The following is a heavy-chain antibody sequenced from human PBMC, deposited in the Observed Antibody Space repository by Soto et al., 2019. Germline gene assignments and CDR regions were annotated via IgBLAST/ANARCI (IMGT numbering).Heavy chain of an antibody. V-gene: IGHV3-66*01. J-gene: IGHJ4*02. Sequence: GGSLRLSCAASGFTVSSNYMSWVRQAPGKGLEWVSLISNGGSTYYEDSVKGRFTISRDNSKNTLSLEMHSLRGEDTAVYYCVRGEVRPRFDFWGQGTLVTSPQ. D-gene: IGHD2-2*01. CDR3: VRGEVRPRFDF. CDR2: ISNGGST. CDR1: GFTVSSNY.